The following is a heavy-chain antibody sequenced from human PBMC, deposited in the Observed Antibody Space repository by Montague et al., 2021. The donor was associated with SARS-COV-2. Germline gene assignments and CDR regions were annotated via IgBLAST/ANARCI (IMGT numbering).Heavy chain of an antibody. Sequence: TLSLTCTVSGGSISSGSYDWSWVRQHPGKGLEWIGYIYYSGSSYYNPSLKSRVTISVDTSKNQFSLRLSSVTAADTAVYYCARARTSLIVVVNEFDYWGQGTLVTVSS. CDR3: ARARTSLIVVVNEFDY. V-gene: IGHV4-31*03. J-gene: IGHJ4*02. CDR2: IYYSGSS. D-gene: IGHD2-21*01. CDR1: GGSISSGSYD.